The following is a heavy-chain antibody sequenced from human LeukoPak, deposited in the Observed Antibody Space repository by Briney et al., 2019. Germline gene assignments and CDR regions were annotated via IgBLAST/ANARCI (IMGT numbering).Heavy chain of an antibody. J-gene: IGHJ6*02. CDR2: IYYSGST. D-gene: IGHD3-22*01. CDR3: ARSYDSRGYFYYGMDV. V-gene: IGHV4-59*01. Sequence: SETLSLTCTVSGGSISSYYGSWIRQPPAKGLEWIGYIYYSGSTGYNPSLKSRVTISVDTSKNQFSLKLTSVTAADTAVYYCARSYDSRGYFYYGMDVWGQGTTVTVSS. CDR1: GGSISSYY.